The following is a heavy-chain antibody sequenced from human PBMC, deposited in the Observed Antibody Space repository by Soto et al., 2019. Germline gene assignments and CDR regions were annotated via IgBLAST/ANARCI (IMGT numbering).Heavy chain of an antibody. D-gene: IGHD6-19*01. V-gene: IGHV3-48*01. Sequence: GGSLRLSCAASGFTFSSYSMNWVRQAPGKGLEWVSYISSSSSTIYYADSVKGRFTISRDNAKNPLYLKMNSLRAEDTAVYYCARDPGIAVAGSYWYFDLWGRGTLVTVSS. CDR2: ISSSSSTI. J-gene: IGHJ2*01. CDR3: ARDPGIAVAGSYWYFDL. CDR1: GFTFSSYS.